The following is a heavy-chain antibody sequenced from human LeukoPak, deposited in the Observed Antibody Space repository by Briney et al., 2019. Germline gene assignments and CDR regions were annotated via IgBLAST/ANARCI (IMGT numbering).Heavy chain of an antibody. J-gene: IGHJ4*02. CDR3: ARDSRRHGPPRDDY. CDR1: GGSISSSSYY. Sequence: PSETLSLTCTVSGGSISSSSYYWGWIRQPPGKGLEWIGSIYYSGSTYYNPSLKSRVTISVDTSKNQFSLKLSSVTAADTAVYYCARDSRRHGPPRDDYWGQGTLVTVSS. D-gene: IGHD2-2*01. V-gene: IGHV4-39*07. CDR2: IYYSGST.